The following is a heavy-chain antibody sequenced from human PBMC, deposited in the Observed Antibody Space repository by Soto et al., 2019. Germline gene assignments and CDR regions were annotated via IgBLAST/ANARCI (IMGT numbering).Heavy chain of an antibody. CDR2: IYYSGST. V-gene: IGHV4-61*01. CDR3: ARGNSGGSCYDY. CDR1: AGSVSSGIYY. Sequence: SETLSLTCTVSAGSVSSGIYYWIWIRQPPGKVLEWIGYIYYSGSTNYNPSLKSRVTISVDTSKNQFSLKLSSVTAADTAVYYCARGNSGGSCYDYWGQGTLVTVSS. D-gene: IGHD2-15*01. J-gene: IGHJ4*02.